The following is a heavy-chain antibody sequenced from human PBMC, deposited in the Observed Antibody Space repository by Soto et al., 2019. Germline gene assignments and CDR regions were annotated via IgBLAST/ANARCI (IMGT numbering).Heavy chain of an antibody. CDR1: GFTFSSYS. CDR2: ISSSSNTL. V-gene: IGHV3-48*02. Sequence: EVQLVESGGGLVQPGGSLRLSCAASGFTFSSYSMNWVRQAPGKGLEWVSYISSSSNTLYSADSLKGRFTISRDNAKNSLYLQMNSLRDEDTAVYYCARDGCSGGSCYWDYWGQGTLVTVSS. J-gene: IGHJ4*02. CDR3: ARDGCSGGSCYWDY. D-gene: IGHD2-15*01.